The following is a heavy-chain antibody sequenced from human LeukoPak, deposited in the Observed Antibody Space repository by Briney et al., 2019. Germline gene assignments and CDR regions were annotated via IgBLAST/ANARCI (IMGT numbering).Heavy chain of an antibody. CDR1: GFKFTDYV. J-gene: IGHJ4*02. CDR3: AKDEGSHCGGDCPLDY. D-gene: IGHD2-21*02. CDR2: VWFDGSYE. Sequence: GRSLRLSCVASGFKFTDYVIHWVRQVPGRGLEWVAVVWFDGSYELYADSVKGRFTISRDNSKKTLYLQVNGLRAEDTAVYYCAKDEGSHCGGDCPLDYWGQGTLVTVSS. V-gene: IGHV3-30*18.